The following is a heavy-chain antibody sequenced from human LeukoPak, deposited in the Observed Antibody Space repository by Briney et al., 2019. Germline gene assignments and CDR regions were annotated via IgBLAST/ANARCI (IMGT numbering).Heavy chain of an antibody. D-gene: IGHD3-10*01. CDR1: GGSISSYY. V-gene: IGHV4-59*01. CDR3: ARYLSGSYYFDY. J-gene: IGHJ4*02. Sequence: SETLSLTCTVSGGSISSYYWNWIRQPPGKGLEWIGYIYYSGTTNYNPSLKSRVTISVDTSKNQFSLKLSSVTAADTAVYYCARYLSGSYYFDYWGQGTLVTVSS. CDR2: IYYSGTT.